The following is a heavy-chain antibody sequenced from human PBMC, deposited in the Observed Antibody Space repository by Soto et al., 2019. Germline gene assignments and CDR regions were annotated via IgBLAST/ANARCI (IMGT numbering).Heavy chain of an antibody. Sequence: EVQLVESGGGLVQPGGSLILSCAVSGLTFSPYWMNWVRQTPGKGLEWVAIIDQDGTEKSYVDSVKGRCTISRDKAKXXLYLQMNSLRVEDTAVYYCVGGGGWLPDYWGQGTLVTVSS. V-gene: IGHV3-7*05. CDR1: GLTFSPYW. J-gene: IGHJ4*02. D-gene: IGHD6-19*01. CDR2: IDQDGTEK. CDR3: VGGGGWLPDY.